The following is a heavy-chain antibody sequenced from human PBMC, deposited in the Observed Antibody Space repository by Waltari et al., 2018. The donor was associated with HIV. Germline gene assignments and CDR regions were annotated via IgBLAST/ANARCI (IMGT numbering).Heavy chain of an antibody. Sequence: VQLMESGGGVVKPGKYLRLSCATSGFPFGSYCIHWVRQAPGKGLEWVAVINYDGSNKFYAESVKGRFLISRDNSKNTLFLQMNSLRDEDTGLYYCARDKAPYSSSSAVDYWGQGTLVTVS. CDR2: INYDGSNK. V-gene: IGHV3-33*01. CDR3: ARDKAPYSSSSAVDY. CDR1: GFPFGSYC. D-gene: IGHD6-6*01. J-gene: IGHJ4*02.